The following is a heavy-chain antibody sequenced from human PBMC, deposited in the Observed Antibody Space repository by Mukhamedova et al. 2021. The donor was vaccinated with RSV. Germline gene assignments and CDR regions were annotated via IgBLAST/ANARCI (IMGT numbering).Heavy chain of an antibody. J-gene: IGHJ6*03. CDR3: ARGPMGGRNYSIYYYYMDV. D-gene: IGHD1-7*01. CDR2: IYHSGST. V-gene: IGHV4-30-2*01. Sequence: GKGLEWIGYIYHSGSTYYNPSLKSRVTISVDRSKNQFSLKLSSVTAADTAAYYCARGPMGGRNYSIYYYYMDVWGKGTTVTVSS.